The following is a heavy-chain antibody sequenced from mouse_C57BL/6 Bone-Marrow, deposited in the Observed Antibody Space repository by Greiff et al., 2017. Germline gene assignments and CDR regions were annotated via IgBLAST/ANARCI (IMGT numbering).Heavy chain of an antibody. Sequence: EVKLMESGAELVRPGASVKLSCTASGFNITDDYMHWVKQRPEQGLEWIGWIDPENGDTEYASKFQGKATITADTSSNTAYLQLSSLTSEDSAVYYCTRAWAWFAYWGQGTLVTVSA. CDR2: IDPENGDT. CDR1: GFNITDDY. V-gene: IGHV14-4*01. CDR3: TRAWAWFAY. J-gene: IGHJ3*01.